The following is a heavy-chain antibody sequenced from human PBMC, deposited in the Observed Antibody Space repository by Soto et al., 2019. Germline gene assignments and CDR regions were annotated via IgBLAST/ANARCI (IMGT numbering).Heavy chain of an antibody. V-gene: IGHV3-43D*04. D-gene: IGHD6-19*01. J-gene: IGHJ4*02. CDR3: AKGGPGIAVDGEFDY. CDR2: ISWDGGST. Sequence: QPGGSLRLSCAASGFTFDDYAMHWVRQAPGKGLEWVSLISWDGGSTYYADSVKGRFTISRDNSKNSLYLQMNSLRAEDTALYYCAKGGPGIAVDGEFDYWGQGTLVTVSS. CDR1: GFTFDDYA.